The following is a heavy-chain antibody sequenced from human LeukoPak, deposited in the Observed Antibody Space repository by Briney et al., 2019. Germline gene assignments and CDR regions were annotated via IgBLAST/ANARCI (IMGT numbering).Heavy chain of an antibody. D-gene: IGHD1-26*01. Sequence: ASVRVSCKASGYTFTGYDINWVRQATGQGLEWMGWMNPYTGDTGYAQKFQGRVNMTRNTSIDTAYMELSGLRSEDKAVYYCTRGSLSGSSRDYWGQGTLVTVSS. J-gene: IGHJ4*02. V-gene: IGHV1-8*01. CDR2: MNPYTGDT. CDR1: GYTFTGYD. CDR3: TRGSLSGSSRDY.